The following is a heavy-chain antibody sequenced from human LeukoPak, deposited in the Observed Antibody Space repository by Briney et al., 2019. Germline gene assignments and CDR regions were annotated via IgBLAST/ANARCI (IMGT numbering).Heavy chain of an antibody. CDR2: IYYSGST. Sequence: SETLSLTCTVSGFSISSYYWSWIRQPPGKGRVGIGYIYYSGSTNYNPSLKSRVAISVDTSKKLSSLKLSSVTAAHTAVYYCARPFTVQSPWGFDPWGQGTLVTASS. D-gene: IGHD4-17*01. CDR1: GFSISSYY. CDR3: ARPFTVQSPWGFDP. V-gene: IGHV4-59*01. J-gene: IGHJ5*02.